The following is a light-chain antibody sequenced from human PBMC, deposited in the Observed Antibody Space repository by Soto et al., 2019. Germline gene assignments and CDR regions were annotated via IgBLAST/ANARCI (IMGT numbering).Light chain of an antibody. CDR3: QQYEDLPLT. V-gene: IGKV1-33*01. J-gene: IGKJ4*01. CDR1: QDINKY. CDR2: DAS. Sequence: DIQLTQSPSSLSASVGDRVTITCQASQDINKYLNWYQQKPGKAPKLLIFDASSVETGVPSRFSGSGSGTHFTFTISSLEPGDIATYHCQQYEDLPLTFGGGTRVELK.